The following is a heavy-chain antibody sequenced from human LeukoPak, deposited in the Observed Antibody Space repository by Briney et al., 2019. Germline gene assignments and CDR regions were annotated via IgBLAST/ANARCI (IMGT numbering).Heavy chain of an antibody. CDR2: INTSGST. CDR1: GGSISSYY. Sequence: SETLSLTCTVSGGSISSYYWSWIRQPAGKGLEWTGRINTSGSTNYNPSLKSRVTMSVDTSKNQFSLKLSSVTAADTAVYYCARTSNHYDILTGYYNGYYFDYWGQGTLVTVSS. CDR3: ARTSNHYDILTGYYNGYYFDY. J-gene: IGHJ4*02. V-gene: IGHV4-4*07. D-gene: IGHD3-9*01.